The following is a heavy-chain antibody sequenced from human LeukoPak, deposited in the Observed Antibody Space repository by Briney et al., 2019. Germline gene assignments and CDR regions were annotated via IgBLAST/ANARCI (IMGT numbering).Heavy chain of an antibody. D-gene: IGHD1-26*01. V-gene: IGHV3-23*01. CDR1: GFTFSSYA. J-gene: IGHJ4*02. CDR2: ISGSGGST. CDR3: VRDSPYPYSHFDY. Sequence: HPGGSLRLSCAASGFTFSSYAMSWVRQAPGKGLEWVSAISGSGGSTYYADSVKGRFTISRDSAKNSLYLQMNSLRDEDTAIYYCVRDSPYPYSHFDYWGQGTLVTVSS.